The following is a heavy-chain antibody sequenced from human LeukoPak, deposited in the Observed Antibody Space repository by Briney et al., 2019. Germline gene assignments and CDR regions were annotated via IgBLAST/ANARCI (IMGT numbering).Heavy chain of an antibody. J-gene: IGHJ4*02. D-gene: IGHD5-24*01. V-gene: IGHV3-30*04. CDR3: ARGAARMVEMGTIISFHF. Sequence: QTGRSLSLSREASRLALATFTTHWVRHASGKGREWVAVIPYDLSTTDYADSVKGRFTISRDNSKSTLYLQMNSLRAEDTAVYYCARGAARMVEMGTIISFHFWGQGTLVTVSS. CDR2: IPYDLSTT. CDR1: RLALATFT.